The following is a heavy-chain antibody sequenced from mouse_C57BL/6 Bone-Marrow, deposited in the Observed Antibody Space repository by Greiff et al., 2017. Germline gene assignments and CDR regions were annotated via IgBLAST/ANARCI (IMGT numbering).Heavy chain of an antibody. D-gene: IGHD2-3*01. J-gene: IGHJ2*01. CDR3: TRDGYPYYFDY. CDR2: ISSGGDYI. CDR1: GFTFSSYA. Sequence: EVKLMESGEGLVKPGGSLKLSCAASGFTFSSYAMSWVRQTPEKRLAWVAYISSGGDYIYYADTVKGRFTISRDNARNTLYLQMSRLKSEDTAMYYCTRDGYPYYFDYWGQGTTLTVSS. V-gene: IGHV5-9-1*02.